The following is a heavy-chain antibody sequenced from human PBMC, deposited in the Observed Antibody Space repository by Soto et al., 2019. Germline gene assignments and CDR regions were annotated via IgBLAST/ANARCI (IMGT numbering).Heavy chain of an antibody. D-gene: IGHD3-3*01. J-gene: IGHJ5*01. CDR1: GGSISGYY. CDR2: IYYSGST. CDR3: ARGLYWSGLNWFDP. Sequence: SETLSLTCTVSGGSISGYYWSWFRQPPGKGLEWIGYIYYSGSTNYNPSLKSRVSISVDTSKNQFSLNLRSVTAADTAVYYCARGLYWSGLNWFDPWGQGTLVT. V-gene: IGHV4-59*01.